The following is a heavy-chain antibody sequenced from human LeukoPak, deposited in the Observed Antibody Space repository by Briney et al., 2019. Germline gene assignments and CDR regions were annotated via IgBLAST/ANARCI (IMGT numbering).Heavy chain of an antibody. CDR3: ARFSNYYDSAVHYLDF. V-gene: IGHV4-59*01. CDR2: IYYTGST. CDR1: GGSISGYY. J-gene: IGHJ4*02. Sequence: SETLSLTCTVSGGSISGYYWSWIRQSPGKGLESLGFIYYTGSTNYNPSLRSRVSISLDTPTNQFSLRLTSVTAADTAVYYCARFSNYYDSAVHYLDFWGQGTLVSVSS. D-gene: IGHD3-22*01.